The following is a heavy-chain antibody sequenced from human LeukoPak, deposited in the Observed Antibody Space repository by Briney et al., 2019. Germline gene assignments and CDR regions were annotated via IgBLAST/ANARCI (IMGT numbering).Heavy chain of an antibody. V-gene: IGHV1-69*04. J-gene: IGHJ6*02. CDR2: IIPMLCIA. D-gene: IGHD4-11*01. CDR1: VGTFINYA. CDR3: ARDQEAVTTDYFYYCMDV. Sequence: APVTPSFSASVGTFINYAISGLRPSPGQGLEWMGRIIPMLCIANYPQKFQGRVTITAYKSTSTAYMELSSLRSEDTAVYYCARDQEAVTTDYFYYCMDVWGQGTTLTVSS.